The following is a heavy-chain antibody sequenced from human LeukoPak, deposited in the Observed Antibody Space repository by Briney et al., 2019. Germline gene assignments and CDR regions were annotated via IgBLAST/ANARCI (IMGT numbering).Heavy chain of an antibody. CDR2: IYTDDRP. CDR1: GFTVSSNY. D-gene: IGHD2-15*01. CDR3: ARVRGDSRGNAFDI. Sequence: PGGSLRLSCAASGFTVSSNYMSSVRQAPGKGLEWVSVIYTDDRPFYADSVKGRFTISRDNSNRTVFLQMNSLRAEDTAVYYCARVRGDSRGNAFDIWGQGTMVSVS. V-gene: IGHV3-53*01. J-gene: IGHJ3*02.